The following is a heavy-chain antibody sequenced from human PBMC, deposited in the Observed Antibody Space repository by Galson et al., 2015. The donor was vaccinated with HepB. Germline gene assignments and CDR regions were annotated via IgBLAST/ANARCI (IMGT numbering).Heavy chain of an antibody. CDR1: GFTFGSYA. V-gene: IGHV3-23*01. D-gene: IGHD6-19*01. Sequence: SLRLSCAASGFTFGSYAMSWVRQAPGKGLEWVSAISGSGGSTYYADSVKGRFTISRDNSKNTLYLQMNSRRAEDTAVYYCAKAGIAVAGSLRALWGQGTLVTVSS. CDR2: ISGSGGST. CDR3: AKAGIAVAGSLRAL. J-gene: IGHJ4*02.